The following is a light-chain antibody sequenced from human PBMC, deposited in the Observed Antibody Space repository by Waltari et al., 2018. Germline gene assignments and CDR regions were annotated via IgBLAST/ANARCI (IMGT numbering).Light chain of an antibody. CDR2: AAS. J-gene: IGKJ4*02. V-gene: IGKV3-20*01. CDR1: QYIHGSW. CDR3: QQYDGSVVT. Sequence: EIVLTQSPGTLSLSPGARVTLSCRASQYIHGSWITWYHQKPGQAPRLLIYAASSRAPSVPDRFSGSGSGTDFTLTISRLEPEDSAGYYCQQYDGSVVTFGGGTKVEIK.